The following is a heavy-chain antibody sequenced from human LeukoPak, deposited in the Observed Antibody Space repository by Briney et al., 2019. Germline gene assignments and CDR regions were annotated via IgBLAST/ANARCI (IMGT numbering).Heavy chain of an antibody. J-gene: IGHJ4*02. CDR3: ARGGSVAGPDY. V-gene: IGHV3-66*01. Sequence: GSLRLSCAASGFTVNTNYMSWVRQAPGKGLEWVSVIYSGGSTYYADSVKGRFTISRDISKNTLYLQMNSLRAEDTAVYYCARGGSVAGPDYWGQGTLVTVSS. CDR1: GFTVNTNY. D-gene: IGHD6-19*01. CDR2: IYSGGST.